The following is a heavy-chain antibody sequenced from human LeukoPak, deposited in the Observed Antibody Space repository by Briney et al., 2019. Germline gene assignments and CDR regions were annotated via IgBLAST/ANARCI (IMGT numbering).Heavy chain of an antibody. CDR3: AREPRQIAAAKINWFDP. CDR2: ISSSSSYI. CDR1: GFTFSSYS. Sequence: GGSLRLSCAASGFTFSSYSMNWVRQAPGKGLEWVSSISSSSSYIYYADSVKGRFTISRDNAKNSLYLQMNSLRAEDTAVYYCAREPRQIAAAKINWFDPWGQGTLVTVS. D-gene: IGHD6-13*01. J-gene: IGHJ5*02. V-gene: IGHV3-21*01.